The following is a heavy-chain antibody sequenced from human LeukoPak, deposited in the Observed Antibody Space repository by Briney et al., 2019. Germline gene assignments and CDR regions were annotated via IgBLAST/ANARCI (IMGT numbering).Heavy chain of an antibody. D-gene: IGHD6-13*01. V-gene: IGHV4-4*07. CDR2: ICTSGST. Sequence: SETLSLTCTVSGGSISSYYWSWIRQPAGKGLEWIGRICTSGSTNYNPSLKSRVTISVDKSKNQFSLKLSSVTAADTAVYYCARDGGMGIAATGVDYWGQGTLVTVSS. CDR1: GGSISSYY. CDR3: ARDGGMGIAATGVDY. J-gene: IGHJ4*02.